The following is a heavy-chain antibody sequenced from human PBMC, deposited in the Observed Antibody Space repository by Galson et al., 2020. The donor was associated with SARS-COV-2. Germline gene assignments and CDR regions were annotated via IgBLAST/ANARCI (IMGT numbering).Heavy chain of an antibody. J-gene: IGHJ4*02. CDR3: ARDLNSGSPTGY. V-gene: IGHV3-33*01. D-gene: IGHD1-26*01. CDR1: GFTFSSYG. CDR2: IWYDGSNK. Sequence: GGSLRLSCAASGFTFSSYGMHWVRQAPGKGLEWVAVIWYDGSNKYYADSVKGRFTISRDYSKNTLYLQMNSLRAEDTAVYYCARDLNSGSPTGYWGQGTLVTVSS.